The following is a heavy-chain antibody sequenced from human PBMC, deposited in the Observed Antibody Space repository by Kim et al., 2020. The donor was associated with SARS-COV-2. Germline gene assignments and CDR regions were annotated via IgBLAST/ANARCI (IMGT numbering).Heavy chain of an antibody. V-gene: IGHV3-21*01. D-gene: IGHD6-13*01. CDR2: ISSSSSYI. J-gene: IGHJ4*02. CDR3: ARDHGSSWYFGNYFDY. Sequence: GGSLRLSCAASGFTFSSYSMNWVRQAPGKGLEWVSSISSSSSYIYYADSVKGRFTISRDNAKNSLYLQMNSLRAEDTAVYYCARDHGSSWYFGNYFDYWGQGTLVIVSS. CDR1: GFTFSSYS.